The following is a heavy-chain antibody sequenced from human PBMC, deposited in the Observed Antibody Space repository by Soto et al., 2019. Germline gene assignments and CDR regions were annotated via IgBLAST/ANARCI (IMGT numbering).Heavy chain of an antibody. CDR3: ARGGQQLVFYGMDV. J-gene: IGHJ6*02. CDR1: GYTFTSYD. CDR2: MNPNSGNT. V-gene: IGHV1-8*01. Sequence: WASVKVSCKASGYTFTSYDINWVRQATGQGLEWMGWMNPNSGNTGYAQKFQGRVTMTRNTSISTAYMELSSLRSEDTAVYYCARGGQQLVFYGMDVWGQGTTVTVSS. D-gene: IGHD6-13*01.